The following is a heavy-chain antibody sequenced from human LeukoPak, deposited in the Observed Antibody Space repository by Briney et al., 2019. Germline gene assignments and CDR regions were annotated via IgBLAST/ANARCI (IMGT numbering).Heavy chain of an antibody. V-gene: IGHV3-23*01. CDR1: GFPFSTYD. D-gene: IGHD2-2*01. J-gene: IGHJ6*03. Sequence: GGSPRLSCAASGFPFSTYDMTWVRQAPGKALEWVSAIRVTDGSAYYADSVKGRFTISRDNSKNTLYLQMNSLRAEDTAKYYCAKGSCSSHICYYFYYMDVWGKGTTVTVSS. CDR3: AKGSCSSHICYYFYYMDV. CDR2: IRVTDGSA.